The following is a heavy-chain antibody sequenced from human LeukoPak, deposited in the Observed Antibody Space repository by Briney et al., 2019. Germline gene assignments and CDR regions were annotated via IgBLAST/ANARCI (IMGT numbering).Heavy chain of an antibody. CDR2: INHSGST. CDR3: ARGVAGPSNDAFDI. CDR1: GGSFSGYY. D-gene: IGHD6-19*01. Sequence: PSETLSLTCAVYGGSFSGYYWSWIRQPPGKGLEWIGEINHSGSTNYNPSLKSRVTISVDTSKNQFSLKLSSVTAADTAVYYCARGVAGPSNDAFDIWGQGTMVTVSS. J-gene: IGHJ3*02. V-gene: IGHV4-34*01.